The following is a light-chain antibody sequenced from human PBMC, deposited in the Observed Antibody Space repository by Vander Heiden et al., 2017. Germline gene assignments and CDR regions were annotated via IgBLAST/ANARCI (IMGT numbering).Light chain of an antibody. CDR3: SSYTSSSTFV. V-gene: IGLV2-14*01. CDR2: DVS. Sequence: QSALTQPASVSGSPGQSITISCTGTSSDVGGYNYVSWYQQHPGKAPKLMMYDVSNRPSGVSNRFSGSKSGNTASLTISGLQAEDEADYYCSSYTSSSTFVFGGGTKLTV. CDR1: SSDVGGYNY. J-gene: IGLJ2*01.